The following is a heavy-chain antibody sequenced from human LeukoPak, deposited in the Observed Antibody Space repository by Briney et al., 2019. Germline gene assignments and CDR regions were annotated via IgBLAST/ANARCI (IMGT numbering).Heavy chain of an antibody. CDR3: ARVGDWVDDAFDI. CDR1: GYTFTSYG. V-gene: IGHV1-2*02. Sequence: ASVKVSCKASGYTFTSYGISWVRQAPGQGLEWMGWINPNSGGTNYAQKFQGRVTMTRDTSISTAYMELSRLRSDDTAVYYCARVGDWVDDAFDIWGQGTMVTVSS. D-gene: IGHD3/OR15-3a*01. CDR2: INPNSGGT. J-gene: IGHJ3*02.